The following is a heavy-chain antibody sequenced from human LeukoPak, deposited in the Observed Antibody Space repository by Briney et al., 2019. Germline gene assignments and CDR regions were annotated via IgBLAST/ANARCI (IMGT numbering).Heavy chain of an antibody. CDR1: GLTFGTSA. CDR3: MRGVGYTLLS. CDR2: VSFDGSNE. J-gene: IGHJ5*02. V-gene: IGHV3-30-3*01. D-gene: IGHD1-1*01. Sequence: PGRSLRLSCADSGLTFGTSAMHWARQAPGKGLEWVAVVSFDGSNEKYADSVRGRFTISRDNSKKMLYLQMNSLSREDSAVYYCMRGVGYTLLSWGRGTLVTVSS.